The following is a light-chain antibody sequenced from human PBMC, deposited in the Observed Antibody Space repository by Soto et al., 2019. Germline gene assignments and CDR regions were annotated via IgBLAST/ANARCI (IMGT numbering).Light chain of an antibody. CDR1: SSDVGGYVY. J-gene: IGLJ2*01. V-gene: IGLV2-14*01. CDR3: SSFTASNTEV. CDR2: DIS. Sequence: QSALTQPASVSGSPGQSITISCTGTSSDVGGYVYVSWYQQHPGKAPKLMIYDISNRPSGVSDRFSGSKSANTASLTISGLQAEDEADYYCSSFTASNTEVFGGGTKVTVL.